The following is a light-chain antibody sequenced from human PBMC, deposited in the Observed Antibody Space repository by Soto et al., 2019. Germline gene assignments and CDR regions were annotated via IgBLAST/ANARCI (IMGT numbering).Light chain of an antibody. J-gene: IGKJ3*01. V-gene: IGKV1-27*01. CDR1: QGISND. Sequence: DLQMTQSPSSLSASVGDRVTITCRASQGISNDLVWYQQKPGKVPKLLIYAASTLQSGVPSRFSGSGSGTDFTLTISSLQPEDVGTYYCQRYRYAPFTFGPGTKVDIK. CDR2: AAS. CDR3: QRYRYAPFT.